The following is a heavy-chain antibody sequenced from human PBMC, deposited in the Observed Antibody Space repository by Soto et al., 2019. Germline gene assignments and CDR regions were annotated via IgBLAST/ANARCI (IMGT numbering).Heavy chain of an antibody. V-gene: IGHV4-31*03. CDR3: ARVSTYYYDSSGYYFFDY. CDR1: GGSISSGGYY. D-gene: IGHD3-22*01. Sequence: QVQLQESGPGLVKPSQTLSLTCTVSGGSISSGGYYWNWIRQHPGKGLEWIGYIFYSGSTYYNPSIKMRVTVSVDTSNNQFSLKLSSVTAADTAVYYCARVSTYYYDSSGYYFFDYWGQGTLVTVSS. J-gene: IGHJ4*02. CDR2: IFYSGST.